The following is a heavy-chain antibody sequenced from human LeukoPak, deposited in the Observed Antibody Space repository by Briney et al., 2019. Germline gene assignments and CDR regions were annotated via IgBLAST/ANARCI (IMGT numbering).Heavy chain of an antibody. J-gene: IGHJ4*02. CDR1: GFTFSSYG. D-gene: IGHD3-22*01. CDR3: AKDRRYYYDSSGYVSFDY. Sequence: GGSLRLSCAASGFTFSSYGMSWVRQAPGKGLEWVSAISSSGGSTYYADSVKGRFTISRDNSKNTLYLQMNSLRAEDTAVYYCAKDRRYYYDSSGYVSFDYWGQGTLVTVSS. CDR2: ISSSGGST. V-gene: IGHV3-23*01.